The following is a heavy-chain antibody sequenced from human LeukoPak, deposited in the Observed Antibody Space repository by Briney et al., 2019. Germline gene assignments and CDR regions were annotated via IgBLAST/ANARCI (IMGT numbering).Heavy chain of an antibody. Sequence: GGSLRLSCAASGFTFSNVWMTWVRQAPGKGLEGIGRIKSKADGGATDYAAPVKGRFSISRDDSKSALYLQMNSLKTEDTAVYYCTSTLGYWGQGTLVTVSS. CDR3: TSTLGY. D-gene: IGHD7-27*01. V-gene: IGHV3-15*01. CDR1: GFTFSNVW. J-gene: IGHJ4*02. CDR2: IKSKADGGAT.